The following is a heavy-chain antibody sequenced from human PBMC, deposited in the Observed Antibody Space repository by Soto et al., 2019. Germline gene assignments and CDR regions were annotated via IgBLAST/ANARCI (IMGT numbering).Heavy chain of an antibody. V-gene: IGHV3-23*01. J-gene: IGHJ4*02. CDR2: ISGDGITT. CDR1: GFTFSSHA. D-gene: IGHD7-27*01. CDR3: AKDFTGAECFFDD. Sequence: EVQLLESGGALVQPGGSLRLSCAASGFTFSSHAMSWVRQAPGKGLDWVSVISGDGITTYYADSVKGRFTISRDNSRNTLYLQMNGLRAEDTAFYFCAKDFTGAECFFDDWGQGTLVTVSS.